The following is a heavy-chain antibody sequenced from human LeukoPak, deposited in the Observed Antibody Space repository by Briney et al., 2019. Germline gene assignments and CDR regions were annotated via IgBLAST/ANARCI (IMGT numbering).Heavy chain of an antibody. J-gene: IGHJ3*02. Sequence: PGASVKVSCKASGYTFTSYYMHWVRQAPGQGLEWMGLVNPSGGSTSYAQKFQGRVAMTRDTSTSTVYMELSSLRSEDTAVYYCARPYAPRTYGDNFPIAFDIWGQGTMVTVSS. CDR3: ARPYAPRTYGDNFPIAFDI. D-gene: IGHD4-23*01. V-gene: IGHV1-46*01. CDR2: VNPSGGST. CDR1: GYTFTSYY.